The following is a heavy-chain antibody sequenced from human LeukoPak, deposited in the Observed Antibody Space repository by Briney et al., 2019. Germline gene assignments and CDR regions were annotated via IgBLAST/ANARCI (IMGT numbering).Heavy chain of an antibody. Sequence: PGGSLRLSCAASGFPFSSYAMYWVRQAPGKGLVWVARIHGDGDNISYADSVRGRFTISRDNAKDTLYLHVNSLRPEDTAVYYCARARVGAPTDLWGQGTLVTVSS. V-gene: IGHV3-74*01. J-gene: IGHJ5*02. CDR1: GFPFSSYA. CDR2: IHGDGDNI. CDR3: ARARVGAPTDL. D-gene: IGHD1-26*01.